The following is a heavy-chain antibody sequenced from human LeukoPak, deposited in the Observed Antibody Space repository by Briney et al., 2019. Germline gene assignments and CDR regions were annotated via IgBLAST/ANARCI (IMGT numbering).Heavy chain of an antibody. J-gene: IGHJ4*02. CDR3: ARDRLTSGSYFFDY. V-gene: IGHV3-48*01. CDR1: GFSFDDYP. Sequence: GGSLRLSCVASGFSFDDYPMHWVRQAPGKGLEWISYISGRSSTIYYADSVRGRFTISRDNAKNSMYLQMNSLRAEDTAVYYCARDRLTSGSYFFDYWGQGTLVTVSS. D-gene: IGHD1-26*01. CDR2: ISGRSSTI.